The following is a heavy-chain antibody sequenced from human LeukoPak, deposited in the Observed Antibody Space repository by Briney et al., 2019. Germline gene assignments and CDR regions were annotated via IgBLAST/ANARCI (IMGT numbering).Heavy chain of an antibody. Sequence: ASVKVSCKASGYTFTGYYMHWVRQAPGQRLEWMGWINAGNGNTKYSQKFQGRVTITRDTSASAAYMELSSLRSEDTAVYYCARDLEWLVPFDYWGQGTLVTVSS. V-gene: IGHV1-3*01. CDR1: GYTFTGYY. J-gene: IGHJ4*02. CDR3: ARDLEWLVPFDY. CDR2: INAGNGNT. D-gene: IGHD3-3*01.